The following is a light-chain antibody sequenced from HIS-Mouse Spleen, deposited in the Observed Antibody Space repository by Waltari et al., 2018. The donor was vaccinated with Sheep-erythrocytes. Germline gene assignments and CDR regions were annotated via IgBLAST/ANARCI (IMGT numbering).Light chain of an antibody. CDR2: WAS. Sequence: DIVMTQSPDSLAVSLGERATINCKSSQSVLYSSNNKNYLAWYQQKPGQPPKLLIYWASTRESGVPDRFSGSGSGTDFTLTISSLQAEDVAVYYCQQYYSTLGTLGQGTKLEIK. CDR3: QQYYSTLGT. CDR1: QSVLYSSNNKNY. V-gene: IGKV4-1*01. J-gene: IGKJ2*02.